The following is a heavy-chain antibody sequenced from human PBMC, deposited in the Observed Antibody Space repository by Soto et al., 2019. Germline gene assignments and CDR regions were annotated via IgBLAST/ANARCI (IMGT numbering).Heavy chain of an antibody. J-gene: IGHJ3*02. V-gene: IGHV1-18*01. CDR1: GYTFTSYG. CDR3: ASQAAGTGFGAFEI. Sequence: ASVKVSCKASGYTFTSYGISWVRQAPGQGLEWMGWISAYNGNTNYAQKLQGRVTMTTDTSTSTAYMELRSLTSDDTAVYYCASQAAGTGFGAFEIWGQGAMVTVSS. D-gene: IGHD6-13*01. CDR2: ISAYNGNT.